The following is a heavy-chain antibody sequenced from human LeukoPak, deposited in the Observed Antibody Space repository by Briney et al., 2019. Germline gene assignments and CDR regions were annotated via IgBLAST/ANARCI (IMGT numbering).Heavy chain of an antibody. J-gene: IGHJ5*02. D-gene: IGHD5-18*01. V-gene: IGHV4-34*01. CDR2: INHSGST. CDR3: ARARGYILNSFDP. CDR1: GGSFSGYY. Sequence: PSETLSLTRAVYGGSFSGYYWSWIRQPPGKGLEWIGEINHSGSTNYNPSLKSRVTISVYTSKNQFSLKLSSVTAADTAVYYCARARGYILNSFDPWGQGTLVTVSS.